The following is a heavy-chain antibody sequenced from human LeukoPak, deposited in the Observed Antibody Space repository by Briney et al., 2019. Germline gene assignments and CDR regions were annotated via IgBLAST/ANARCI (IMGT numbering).Heavy chain of an antibody. V-gene: IGHV1-69*01. J-gene: IGHJ6*03. CDR2: IIPIFGTA. CDR1: GYTFTDYY. D-gene: IGHD6-6*01. CDR3: ARLVTYSSSSRLYYYYMDV. Sequence: GATVKISCKASGYTFTDYYMHWVRQAPGQGLEWMGGIIPIFGTANYAQKFQGRVTITADESTSTAYMELSSLRSEDTAVYYCARLVTYSSSSRLYYYYMDVWGKGTTVTVSS.